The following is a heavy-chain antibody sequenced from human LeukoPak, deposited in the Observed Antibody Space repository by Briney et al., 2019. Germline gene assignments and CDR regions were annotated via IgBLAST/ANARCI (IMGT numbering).Heavy chain of an antibody. Sequence: GGSLRLSCAASGFTFSSYAMSWVRQAPGKGLEWVSRISGSGGSTYYADSVEGRFTISRDNSKNTLYLQMNSLRAEDTAVYYCAKRPTGYYDYWGQGTLVTVSS. CDR1: GFTFSSYA. J-gene: IGHJ4*02. D-gene: IGHD3-9*01. CDR3: AKRPTGYYDY. V-gene: IGHV3-23*01. CDR2: ISGSGGST.